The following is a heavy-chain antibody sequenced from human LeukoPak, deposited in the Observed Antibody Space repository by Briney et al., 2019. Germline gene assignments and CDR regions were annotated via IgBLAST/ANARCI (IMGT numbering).Heavy chain of an antibody. CDR3: AKAQYGDYGNDY. J-gene: IGHJ4*02. Sequence: GGSLRLSCAASGFTFRSYGMHWVRQAPGKGLEWVAFIRYDGSNKYYADSVKGRFTISRDNSKNTLYLQMNSLRAEDTAVYYCAKAQYGDYGNDYWGQGTLVTVSS. V-gene: IGHV3-30*02. CDR2: IRYDGSNK. CDR1: GFTFRSYG. D-gene: IGHD4-17*01.